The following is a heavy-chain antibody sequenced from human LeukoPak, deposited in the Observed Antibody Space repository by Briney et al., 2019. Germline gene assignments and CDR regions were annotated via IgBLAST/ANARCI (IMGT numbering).Heavy chain of an antibody. V-gene: IGHV3-23*01. CDR3: ARDGYYGSGSFGRYYYYMDV. Sequence: PGGSLRLSCAASGFTFSSYAMSWVRQAPGKGLEWVSAISGSGGSTYYADSVKGRFTISRDNSKNTLYLQMNSLRAEDTAVYYCARDGYYGSGSFGRYYYYMDVWGKGTTVTISS. D-gene: IGHD3-10*01. CDR2: ISGSGGST. CDR1: GFTFSSYA. J-gene: IGHJ6*03.